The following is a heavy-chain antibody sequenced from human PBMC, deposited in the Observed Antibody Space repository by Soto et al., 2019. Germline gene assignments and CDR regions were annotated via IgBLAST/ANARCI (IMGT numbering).Heavy chain of an antibody. CDR3: ASETTVVPSATFDY. Sequence: VASVKVSCKASGYTFTSYAMHWVRQAPGQRLEWMGWINAGNGNTKYSQKFQGRVTITRDTSASTAYMELSSLRSEDTAVYYCASETTVVPSATFDYWGQGTLVTVSS. D-gene: IGHD4-17*01. CDR1: GYTFTSYA. J-gene: IGHJ4*02. V-gene: IGHV1-3*01. CDR2: INAGNGNT.